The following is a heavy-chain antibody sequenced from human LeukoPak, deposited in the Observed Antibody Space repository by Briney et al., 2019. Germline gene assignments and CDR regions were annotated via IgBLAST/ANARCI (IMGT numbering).Heavy chain of an antibody. CDR2: ISSSSTYI. D-gene: IGHD3-22*01. Sequence: GGSLRLSCAASGFTFTDYSINWVRQGPGKGLERVSSISSSSTYIYYADSLKGRFTISRDNSKNMVYLQMSSLRAEDTAVYYCAKVVNSGYYYYFDYWGQGTLVTVSA. J-gene: IGHJ4*02. V-gene: IGHV3-21*04. CDR3: AKVVNSGYYYYFDY. CDR1: GFTFTDYS.